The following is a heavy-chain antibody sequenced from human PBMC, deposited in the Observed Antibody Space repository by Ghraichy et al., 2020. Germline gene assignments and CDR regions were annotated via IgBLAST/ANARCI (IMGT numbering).Heavy chain of an antibody. V-gene: IGHV3-48*02. CDR3: AKDRGDAPWYVDS. CDR1: GFSFSAYA. CDR2: ISSSPESR. D-gene: IGHD2-21*02. Sequence: GGSLRLSCVVSGFSFSAYAMNWIRQAPGKGLEWLSYISSSPESRFYADSVKGRFTISRDNARNSLYVEMNSLRDEDTAVYFCAKDRGDAPWYVDSWGQGTLRTVSS. J-gene: IGHJ4*02.